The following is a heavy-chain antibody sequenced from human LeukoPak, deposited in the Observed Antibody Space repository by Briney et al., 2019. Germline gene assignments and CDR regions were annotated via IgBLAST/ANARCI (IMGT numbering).Heavy chain of an antibody. CDR3: AGGAVEELTIDY. CDR2: IYTSGST. J-gene: IGHJ4*02. D-gene: IGHD3-10*01. V-gene: IGHV4-61*02. CDR1: GGSISSGSYY. Sequence: SETLSLTCTVSGGSISSGSYYWSWIRQPAGKGLEWIGRIYTSGSTNYNPSLKSRVTISVDTSKNQFSLKLSSVTAADTAVYYCAGGAVEELTIDYWGQGTLVTVSS.